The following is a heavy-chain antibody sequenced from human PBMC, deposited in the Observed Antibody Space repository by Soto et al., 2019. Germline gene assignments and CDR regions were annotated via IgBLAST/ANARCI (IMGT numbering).Heavy chain of an antibody. D-gene: IGHD3-3*01. CDR1: GFTFSSYA. CDR3: AKDNLEWFGRAPNWFDP. CDR2: ISGSGGST. J-gene: IGHJ5*02. V-gene: IGHV3-23*01. Sequence: GGSLRLSCAASGFTFSSYAMSWVRQAPGKGLEWVSAISGSGGSTYYADSVKGRFTISRDNSKNTLYLQMNSLRAEDTAVYYCAKDNLEWFGRAPNWFDPWGQGTLVTVSS.